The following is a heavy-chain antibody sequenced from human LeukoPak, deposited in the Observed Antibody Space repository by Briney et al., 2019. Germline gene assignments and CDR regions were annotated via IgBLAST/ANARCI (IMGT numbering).Heavy chain of an antibody. J-gene: IGHJ4*02. V-gene: IGHV4-59*01. Sequence: SETLSLTYTVSGGSISSYYWSWIRQPPGKGLEWIGYIYYSGSTNYNPSLKSRVTISVDTSKNQFSLKLSSVTAADTAVYYCARGKVIFDYWGQGTLVTVSS. CDR3: ARGKVIFDY. CDR2: IYYSGST. CDR1: GGSISSYY. D-gene: IGHD3-22*01.